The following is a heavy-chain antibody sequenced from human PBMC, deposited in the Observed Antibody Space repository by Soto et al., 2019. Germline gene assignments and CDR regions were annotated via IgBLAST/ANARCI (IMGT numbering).Heavy chain of an antibody. CDR3: AKGYCSGGSCYPDYYYYYMDV. Sequence: ASVKVSCKASGGTFSSYTISWVRQAPGQGLEWMGRIIPILGIANYAQKFQGRVTITADKSTSTAYMELSSLRSEDTAVYYCAKGYCSGGSCYPDYYYYYMDVWGKGTTVTVSS. V-gene: IGHV1-69*02. CDR1: GGTFSSYT. D-gene: IGHD2-15*01. CDR2: IIPILGIA. J-gene: IGHJ6*03.